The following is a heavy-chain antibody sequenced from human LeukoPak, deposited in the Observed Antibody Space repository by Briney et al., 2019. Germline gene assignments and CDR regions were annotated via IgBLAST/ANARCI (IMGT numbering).Heavy chain of an antibody. Sequence: GGSLRLSCAASGFTFSSYAMSWVRQAPGKGLEWVSAISGSGGSTYYADSVKGRFTISRDNSKNTLYLQMNSLRAEDTAVYYCAKVSGDSSGYSYRIDFYFDYWGQGTLVTVSS. CDR2: ISGSGGST. J-gene: IGHJ4*02. CDR3: AKVSGDSSGYSYRIDFYFDY. CDR1: GFTFSSYA. V-gene: IGHV3-23*01. D-gene: IGHD3-22*01.